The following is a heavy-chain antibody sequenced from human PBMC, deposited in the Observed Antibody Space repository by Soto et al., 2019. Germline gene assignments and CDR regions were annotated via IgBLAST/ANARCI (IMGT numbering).Heavy chain of an antibody. D-gene: IGHD3-3*01. CDR1: GFTFDDYA. V-gene: IGHV3-43D*04. J-gene: IGHJ6*02. CDR3: AKDYPAQDYDFRSGFSPKKNYGMDV. Sequence: PGGSLRLSCAASGFTFDDYAMHWVRQAPGKGLEWVSLISWDGGSTYYADSVKGRFTISRDNSKNSLYLQMNSLRAEDTALYYCAKDYPAQDYDFRSGFSPKKNYGMDVWGQGTTVTVSS. CDR2: ISWDGGST.